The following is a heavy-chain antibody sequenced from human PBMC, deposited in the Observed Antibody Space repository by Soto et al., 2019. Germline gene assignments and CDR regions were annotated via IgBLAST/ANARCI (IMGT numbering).Heavy chain of an antibody. Sequence: QVQLQESGPGLVKPSQTLSLTCTVSGGSISSAGYYWSWIRQHPGKGLEWIGYSYYSGSTDYNPSLKSRVTISVGTSKNQFSLKLSSVTAADTAVYYCARVLNYYGSGSYYDYWGRGTLVTVSS. CDR3: ARVLNYYGSGSYYDY. J-gene: IGHJ4*02. V-gene: IGHV4-31*03. CDR1: GGSISSAGYY. D-gene: IGHD3-10*01. CDR2: SYYSGST.